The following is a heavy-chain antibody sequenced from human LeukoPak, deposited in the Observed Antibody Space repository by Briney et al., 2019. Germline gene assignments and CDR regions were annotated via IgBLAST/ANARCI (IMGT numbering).Heavy chain of an antibody. V-gene: IGHV1-18*01. D-gene: IGHD3-16*01. CDR1: GYTFTTYG. J-gene: IGHJ4*02. CDR3: ARDHLWGTFDY. CDR2: ISTFNGNT. Sequence: ASVKVSCKASGYTFTTYGISWVRQAPGHGLEWVGWISTFNGNTNYAQKLQGRVTMTTDTSTSTAYMELRSLRSDDTAVYYCARDHLWGTFDYWGQGTLVTVSS.